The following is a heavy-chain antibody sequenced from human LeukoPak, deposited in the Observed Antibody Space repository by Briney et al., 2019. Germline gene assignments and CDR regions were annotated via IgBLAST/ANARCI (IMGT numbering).Heavy chain of an antibody. CDR1: GFTFSSSA. J-gene: IGHJ4*02. CDR3: ARLPERSDLLPSYANSFDW. V-gene: IGHV4-59*04. Sequence: GSLRLSCAASGFTFSSSAMSWIRQPPGKGLEWIGNIYYSGSTYYNASLNSRITMSIDTSKNRFSLRLSSVTAADTAVFFCARLPERSDLLPSYANSFDWWGQGTLVTVSS. D-gene: IGHD3-9*01. CDR2: IYYSGST.